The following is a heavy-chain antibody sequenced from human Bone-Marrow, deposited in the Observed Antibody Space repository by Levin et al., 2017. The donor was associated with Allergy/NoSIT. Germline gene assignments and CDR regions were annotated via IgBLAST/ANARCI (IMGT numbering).Heavy chain of an antibody. CDR1: GGPISSGDYY. CDR3: VREVLFYYYLDV. J-gene: IGHJ6*03. Sequence: SETLSLTCTVSGGPISSGDYYWSWVRQPPGRGLEWIGYIYHTGSTDYNPSLKSRLSMSRDTSKNQFSLKLSSVTAADTAVYFCVREVLFYYYLDVWGKGTTVTVSS. CDR2: IYHTGST. V-gene: IGHV4-30-4*01. D-gene: IGHD3-16*01.